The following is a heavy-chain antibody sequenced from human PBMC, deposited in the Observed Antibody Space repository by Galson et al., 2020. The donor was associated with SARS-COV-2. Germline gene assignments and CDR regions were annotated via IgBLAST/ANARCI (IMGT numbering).Heavy chain of an antibody. CDR1: GFTFSSYS. D-gene: IGHD3-22*01. J-gene: IGHJ6*03. V-gene: IGHV3-21*01. CDR2: ISSSSSYI. CDR3: ARDLGNNYCDSSGLMDV. Sequence: GESLKISCAASGFTFSSYSMNWVRQAPGKGLEWVSSISSSSSYIYYADSVKGRFTISRDNAKNSLYLQMNSLRAEDTAVYYCARDLGNNYCDSSGLMDVWGKGTTVTVSS.